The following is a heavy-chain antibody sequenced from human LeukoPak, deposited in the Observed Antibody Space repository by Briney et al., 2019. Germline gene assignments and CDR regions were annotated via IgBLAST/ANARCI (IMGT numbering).Heavy chain of an antibody. Sequence: GGSLRLSCAASGFTFSNAWMSWVRRAPGKGLEWVGRIKSKTDGGTTDYAAPVKGRFTISRDDSKNTLYLQMNSLKTEDTAVYYCTTGAMTTVNPFDYWGQGTLVTVSS. D-gene: IGHD4-17*01. CDR2: IKSKTDGGTT. J-gene: IGHJ4*02. V-gene: IGHV3-15*01. CDR3: TTGAMTTVNPFDY. CDR1: GFTFSNAW.